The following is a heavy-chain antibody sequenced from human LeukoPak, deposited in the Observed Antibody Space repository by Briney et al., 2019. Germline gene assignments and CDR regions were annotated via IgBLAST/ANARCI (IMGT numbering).Heavy chain of an antibody. J-gene: IGHJ4*02. CDR2: ISTSTGDT. V-gene: IGHV1-18*01. D-gene: IGHD4-11*01. Sequence: GASVKVSCKASGGTFSSYAISWVRQAPGQGPEWMGWISTSTGDTKYTQKFQGRVTLTTDTSTSTAHMELSSLRSDDTAVYYCARDDNYGIFVNVDYWGREPWSPSPQ. CDR3: ARDDNYGIFVNVDY. CDR1: GGTFSSYA.